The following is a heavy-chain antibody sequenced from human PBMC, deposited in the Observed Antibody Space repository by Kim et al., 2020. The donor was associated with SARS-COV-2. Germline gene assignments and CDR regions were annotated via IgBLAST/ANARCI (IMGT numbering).Heavy chain of an antibody. CDR2: K. J-gene: IGHJ4*02. D-gene: IGHD3-3*01. V-gene: IGHV3-7*01. CDR3: ARNRSARGFDY. Sequence: KYCGDSGKGRFTISRDNAKSSLYLQMNSMRAEDTAVYYCARNRSARGFDYWGQGTLVTVSS.